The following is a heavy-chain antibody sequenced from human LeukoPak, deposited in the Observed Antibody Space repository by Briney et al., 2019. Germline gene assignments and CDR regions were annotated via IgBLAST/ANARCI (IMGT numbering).Heavy chain of an antibody. CDR3: AKSLLRYFDWFIDY. CDR1: GFTFSNYA. V-gene: IGHV3-23*01. Sequence: LSGGSLRLSCAASGFTFSNYAMSWVRQAPGRGLEWVSAISGSSGTTYYADSVKGRFTISRDNSKNTLYLQMNSLRAEDTAVYYCAKSLLRYFDWFIDYWGQGTLVTVSS. D-gene: IGHD3-9*01. J-gene: IGHJ4*02. CDR2: ISGSSGTT.